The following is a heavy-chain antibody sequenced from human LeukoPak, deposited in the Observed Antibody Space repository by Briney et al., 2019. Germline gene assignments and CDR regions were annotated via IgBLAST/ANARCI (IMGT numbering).Heavy chain of an antibody. CDR2: IYDSGST. CDR3: ARLYCSGGSCYGNRRNNWFDP. V-gene: IGHV4-39*01. D-gene: IGHD2-15*01. J-gene: IGHJ5*02. Sequence: SETLSLTCTVSGGSISCSSYYWGWIRQPPGKGLEWIGSIYDSGSTYYNPSLKSRVTISVDTSKNQFSLKLSSVTAADTAVYYCARLYCSGGSCYGNRRNNWFDPWGQGNLVAVSS. CDR1: GGSISCSSYY.